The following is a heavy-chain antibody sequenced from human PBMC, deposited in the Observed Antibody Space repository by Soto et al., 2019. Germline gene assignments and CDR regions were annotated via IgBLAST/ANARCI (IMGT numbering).Heavy chain of an antibody. Sequence: QVQLVQSGAEVKKPGSSVKVSCKASGGTFSSYAISWVRQAPGQGLEWMGGIIPIFGTANYAQKFQGRVTITADESTSTAYMELSSLRSEDTAVYYCARDIREPAWRDGYYYYGMDVWGQGTTVTVSS. V-gene: IGHV1-69*01. CDR3: ARDIREPAWRDGYYYYGMDV. CDR2: IIPIFGTA. D-gene: IGHD2-2*01. CDR1: GGTFSSYA. J-gene: IGHJ6*02.